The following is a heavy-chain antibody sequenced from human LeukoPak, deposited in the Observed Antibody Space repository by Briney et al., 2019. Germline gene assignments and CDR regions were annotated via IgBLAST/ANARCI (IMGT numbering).Heavy chain of an antibody. V-gene: IGHV3-21*01. CDR2: IDSNSNFM. D-gene: IGHD6-13*01. Sequence: GGSLRLSCAASGFTFGSYSMTWVRQAPGKELEWVSLIDSNSNFMNYADSVKGRFTISRDNAKKSLYLEMNSLRAEDTAVYYCAKDSHSWSRDYWGQGTLVTVSS. CDR1: GFTFGSYS. CDR3: AKDSHSWSRDY. J-gene: IGHJ4*02.